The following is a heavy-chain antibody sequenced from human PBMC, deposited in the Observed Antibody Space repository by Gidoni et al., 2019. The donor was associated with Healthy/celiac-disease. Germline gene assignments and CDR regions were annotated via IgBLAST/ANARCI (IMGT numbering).Heavy chain of an antibody. Sequence: EVQLVESGGGLVQPGGSLKLSCAASGFTFSGSAMHWVRQASGKGLEWVGRIRSKANSYATAYAASVKGRFTISRDDSKNTAYLQMNSLKTEDTAVYYCTRITRGYSYGYNYYYGMDVWGQGTTVTVSS. CDR1: GFTFSGSA. CDR2: IRSKANSYAT. V-gene: IGHV3-73*01. J-gene: IGHJ6*02. CDR3: TRITRGYSYGYNYYYGMDV. D-gene: IGHD5-18*01.